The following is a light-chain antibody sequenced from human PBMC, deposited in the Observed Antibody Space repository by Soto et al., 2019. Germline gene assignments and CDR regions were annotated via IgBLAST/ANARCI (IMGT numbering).Light chain of an antibody. Sequence: DIQMTQSPSTLSASVGDRVTITCRASQSISSWLAWYQQKPGKAPKRRLYKASNLESVVPSRFRRSGSGTEFTLTISSLQPDDFATYYCQQYNSAPYTFGQGTKLEIK. CDR3: QQYNSAPYT. CDR2: KAS. CDR1: QSISSW. J-gene: IGKJ2*01. V-gene: IGKV1-5*03.